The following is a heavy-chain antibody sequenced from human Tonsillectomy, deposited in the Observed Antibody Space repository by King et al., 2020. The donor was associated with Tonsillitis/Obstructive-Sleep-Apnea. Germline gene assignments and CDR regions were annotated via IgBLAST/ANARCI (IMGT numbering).Heavy chain of an antibody. CDR2: INHSGST. CDR3: ARDPMLEHFVRADAFDV. D-gene: IGHD3-10*02. CDR1: GGSFSGYY. V-gene: IGHV4-34*01. Sequence: VQLQQWGAGLLKASETLSLTCAVYGGSFSGYYWSWIRQPPGKGLEWIGEINHSGSTNYNPSLKSRVTISLDTSKNQFSLKLSSVTAADTAVYYCARDPMLEHFVRADAFDVWGQGTMVTVSS. J-gene: IGHJ3*01.